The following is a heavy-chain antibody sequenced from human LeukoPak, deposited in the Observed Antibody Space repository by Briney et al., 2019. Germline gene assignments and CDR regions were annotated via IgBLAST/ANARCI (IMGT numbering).Heavy chain of an antibody. Sequence: GSSVKVSCKASGGTFSSYAISWVRQAPGQGLEWMGGIIPIFGTANYAQKFQGRVTITADESTSTAYMELSSLRSEDTAVYYCARALGYCSGGSCYPNYYYYMDVWGKGTTVTISS. V-gene: IGHV1-69*01. D-gene: IGHD2-15*01. CDR2: IIPIFGTA. J-gene: IGHJ6*03. CDR1: GGTFSSYA. CDR3: ARALGYCSGGSCYPNYYYYMDV.